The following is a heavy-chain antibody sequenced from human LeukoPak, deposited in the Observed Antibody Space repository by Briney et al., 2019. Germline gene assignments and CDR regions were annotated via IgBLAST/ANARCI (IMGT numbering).Heavy chain of an antibody. CDR3: ARSAVPTYYYDY. CDR2: ISSSSTTI. CDR1: GFTFSSYS. V-gene: IGHV3-48*02. D-gene: IGHD3-16*01. J-gene: IGHJ4*02. Sequence: GGSQRLSCAASGFTFSSYSMNWVRQAPGKGLEWISYISSSSTTIYYADSVKGRFTISRDNAKNTLYVQMNSLTDEDSAVYYCARSAVPTYYYDYWGQGTLVTVSS.